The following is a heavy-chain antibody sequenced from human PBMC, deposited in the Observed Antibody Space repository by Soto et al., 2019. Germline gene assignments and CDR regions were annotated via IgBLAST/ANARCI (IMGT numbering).Heavy chain of an antibody. CDR1: GFTFSSYS. CDR2: ISSSSSTI. Sequence: EVQLVESGGGLVQPRGSLRLSCAASGFTFSSYSMNWVRQAPGKGLEWVSYISSSSSTIYYADSVKGRFTISRDNAKNSLYLQMNSLRAEDTAVYYCAREDNWNYLIDYMDVWGKGTTVTVSS. D-gene: IGHD1-7*01. CDR3: AREDNWNYLIDYMDV. V-gene: IGHV3-48*01. J-gene: IGHJ6*03.